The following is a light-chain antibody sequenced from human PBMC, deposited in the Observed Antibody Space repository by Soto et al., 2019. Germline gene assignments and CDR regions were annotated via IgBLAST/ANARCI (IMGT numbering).Light chain of an antibody. J-gene: IGKJ1*01. CDR3: QQYNAN. Sequence: DIQMTQSPSTLSASVRDRVAITCRASQNITKWLAWYQQKPGKAPKVLIYDASNLHSGVPSRFSGSGSGTEFTLSISSLQPDDFATYYCQQYNANFGQGTKVDVK. V-gene: IGKV1-5*01. CDR1: QNITKW. CDR2: DAS.